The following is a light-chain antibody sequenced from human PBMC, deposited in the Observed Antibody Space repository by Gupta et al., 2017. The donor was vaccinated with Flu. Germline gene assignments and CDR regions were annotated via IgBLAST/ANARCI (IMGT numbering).Light chain of an antibody. Sequence: PSPLSASVGDRVTNTCRASQNIGSWLAWYQQKPGKAPEFLIYKASSLESGVPSRFSGSGSGTEFTLTISSLQPDDFATYHCQQYNSYPWTFGQGTKVEIK. CDR2: KAS. CDR3: QQYNSYPWT. V-gene: IGKV1-5*03. CDR1: QNIGSW. J-gene: IGKJ1*01.